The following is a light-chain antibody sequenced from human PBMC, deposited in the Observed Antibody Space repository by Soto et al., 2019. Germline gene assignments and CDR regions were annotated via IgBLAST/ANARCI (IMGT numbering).Light chain of an antibody. Sequence: QSVLTQPPSMSGAPGQGVTIPCTGSSSNIGAGYDVHWYQQLPGTAPKLLVYGNNNRPSGVPDRFSGSKSGTTASLAITGLQADDEADYYCQSYDSSLSGSMVFGGGTKLTVL. CDR2: GNN. V-gene: IGLV1-40*01. CDR1: SSNIGAGYD. J-gene: IGLJ2*01. CDR3: QSYDSSLSGSMV.